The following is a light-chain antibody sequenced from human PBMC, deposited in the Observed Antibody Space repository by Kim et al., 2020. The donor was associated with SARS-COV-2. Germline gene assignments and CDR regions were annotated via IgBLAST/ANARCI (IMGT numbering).Light chain of an antibody. CDR3: QQSFSTTRT. Sequence: DIQMTQSPSSLSASEGDRVTITCRASQSISRYLNWYQQKPGKAPNLLIYAASSLQSGVPSRFSGSGSGTDFTLTISSLQPKDFATYYCQQSFSTTRTFGQGTKVDIK. V-gene: IGKV1-39*01. CDR2: AAS. J-gene: IGKJ1*01. CDR1: QSISRY.